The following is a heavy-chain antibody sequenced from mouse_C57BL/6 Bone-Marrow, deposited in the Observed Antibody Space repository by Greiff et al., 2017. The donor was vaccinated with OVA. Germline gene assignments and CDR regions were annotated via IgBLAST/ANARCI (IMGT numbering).Heavy chain of an antibody. CDR2: IDPSGSYT. J-gene: IGHJ3*01. Sequence: QVQLQQPGAELVMPGASVKLSCKASGYTFTSYWMRWVKQRPGQGLEWIGEIDPSGSYTNYNQKFKGKSTLTVDKSSSTAYMQLSSLTSEDSAVYYCARVPWFAYWGQGTLVTVSA. CDR3: ARVPWFAY. CDR1: GYTFTSYW. V-gene: IGHV1-69*01.